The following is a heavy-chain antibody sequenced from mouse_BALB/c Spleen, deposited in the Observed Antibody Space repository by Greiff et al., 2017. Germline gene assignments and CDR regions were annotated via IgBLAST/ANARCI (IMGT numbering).Heavy chain of an antibody. D-gene: IGHD2-4*01. CDR3: ATTMITTGAD. CDR1: GFNIRDTY. V-gene: IGHV14-3*02. J-gene: IGHJ3*01. Sequence: VQLQQSGAELVKPGASVKLSCTASGFNIRDTYMHWVKQRPEQGLEWIGRIDPANGNTKYDPKFQGKATITADTSSNTAYLQLSSLTSEDTAVYYCATTMITTGADWGQGTLVTVSA. CDR2: IDPANGNT.